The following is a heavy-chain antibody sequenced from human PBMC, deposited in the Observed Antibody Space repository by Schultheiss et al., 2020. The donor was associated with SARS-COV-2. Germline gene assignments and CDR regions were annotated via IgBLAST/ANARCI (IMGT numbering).Heavy chain of an antibody. Sequence: GSLRLSCTVSGGSISSYYWSWIRQPPGKGLEWIGEINHSGSTNYNPSLKSRVTISVDTSKNQFSLKLSSVTAADTAVYYCARGYCSGGSCPAEYFQHWGQGTLVTVSS. CDR1: GGSISSYY. V-gene: IGHV4-59*08. D-gene: IGHD2-15*01. J-gene: IGHJ1*01. CDR3: ARGYCSGGSCPAEYFQH. CDR2: INHSGST.